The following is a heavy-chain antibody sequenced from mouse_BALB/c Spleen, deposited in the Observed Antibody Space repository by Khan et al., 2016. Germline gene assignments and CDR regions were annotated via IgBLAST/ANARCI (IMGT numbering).Heavy chain of an antibody. J-gene: IGHJ1*01. Sequence: EVQLQESGPGLVKPSQSLSLTCTVTGYSITSDYAWNWIRQFPGNKLEWMGYISYSGSTSYNPSLKSRISITRDTSKTQFFLQLNSVTPEDTATYYCARAPPRWYFDVWGAGTTVTVSS. CDR3: ARAPPRWYFDV. CDR2: ISYSGST. V-gene: IGHV3-2*02. CDR1: GYSITSDYA.